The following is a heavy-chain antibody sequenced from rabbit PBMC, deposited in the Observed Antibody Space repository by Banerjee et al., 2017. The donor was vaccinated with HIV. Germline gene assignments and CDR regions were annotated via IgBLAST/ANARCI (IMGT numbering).Heavy chain of an antibody. Sequence: QSLEESGGGLVKPEGSLTLTCKASGFDLSSYYMCWVRQAPGKGLEWIACINTSTGNTVYASWAKGPFTISKTSSTTVTLQMTSLTAADTATYFCARDLAGVIGWNFNLWGQGTLVTVS. D-gene: IGHD4-1*01. CDR3: ARDLAGVIGWNFNL. CDR2: INTSTGNT. V-gene: IGHV1S40*01. J-gene: IGHJ4*01. CDR1: GFDLSSYY.